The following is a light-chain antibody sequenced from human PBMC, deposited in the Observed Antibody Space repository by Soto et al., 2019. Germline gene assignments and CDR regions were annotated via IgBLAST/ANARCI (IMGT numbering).Light chain of an antibody. CDR2: GAS. CDR3: QQRSNWPLT. V-gene: IGKV3-15*01. CDR1: QSVSSN. J-gene: IGKJ4*01. Sequence: EIVMTQSPATLSVSPWERAALSCRASQSVSSNLAWYQQKPGQAPRLLIYGASSRATGIPARFSASGSGTDFTLTISDVQPEDFAVYYCQQRSNWPLTFGGGTKVDIK.